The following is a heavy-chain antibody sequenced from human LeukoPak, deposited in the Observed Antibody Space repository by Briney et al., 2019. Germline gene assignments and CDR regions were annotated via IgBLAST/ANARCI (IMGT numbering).Heavy chain of an antibody. J-gene: IGHJ6*04. D-gene: IGHD6-19*01. Sequence: GRSLRLSCAASGFTFSSYGMHWVRQAPGKGLEWVAVIWYDGSNKYYADSVKGRFTISRDNSKNTLYLQMNSLRAEDTAVYYCAREGGGWYSFHYGMDVWGKGTTVTVSS. V-gene: IGHV3-33*01. CDR1: GFTFSSYG. CDR2: IWYDGSNK. CDR3: AREGGGWYSFHYGMDV.